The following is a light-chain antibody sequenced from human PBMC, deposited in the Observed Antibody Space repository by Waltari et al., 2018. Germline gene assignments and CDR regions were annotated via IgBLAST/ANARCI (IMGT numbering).Light chain of an antibody. Sequence: QLVLTQSPSASASLGASVKITCTLSSGHSSNVVAWHQQQPEKGPRYLMKVNSDGSHSKGDRIPDRFSGSSSGAERYLPISIRQSDDEADYYCQSWGTGIWMFGGGTTLTVL. V-gene: IGLV4-69*01. CDR3: QSWGTGIWM. J-gene: IGLJ3*02. CDR1: SGHSSNV. CDR2: VNSDGSH.